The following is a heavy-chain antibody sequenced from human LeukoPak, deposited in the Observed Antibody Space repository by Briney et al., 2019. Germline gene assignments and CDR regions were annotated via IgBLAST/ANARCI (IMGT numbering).Heavy chain of an antibody. CDR3: ARRRELPAVEPFDY. D-gene: IGHD2-2*01. CDR1: GGSITSTSYY. J-gene: IGHJ4*02. CDR2: LYYSGST. Sequence: KPSETLSLTCTVSGGSITSTSYYWGWIRQPPGKGLEWIGSLYYSGSTYYNPSLKSRVTISVDTSKNQFSLKLSSVTAADTAVYYCARRRELPAVEPFDYWGQGTLVTVSS. V-gene: IGHV4-39*01.